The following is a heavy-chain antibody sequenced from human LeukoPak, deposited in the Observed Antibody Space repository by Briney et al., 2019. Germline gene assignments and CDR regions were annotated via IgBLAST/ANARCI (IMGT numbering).Heavy chain of an antibody. CDR2: IWYDGSNR. Sequence: GSLRLSCAASGFTFRGNGMHWVRQAPGKGLEWVAIIWYDGSNRYYADSVKGRFTISRDNSKNTLFLQMNSLTAEDTAVYYCARDQGTSVTAMVGGHFDYWGPGTLVTVSS. D-gene: IGHD4-17*01. CDR1: GFTFRGNG. CDR3: ARDQGTSVTAMVGGHFDY. V-gene: IGHV3-30*02. J-gene: IGHJ4*02.